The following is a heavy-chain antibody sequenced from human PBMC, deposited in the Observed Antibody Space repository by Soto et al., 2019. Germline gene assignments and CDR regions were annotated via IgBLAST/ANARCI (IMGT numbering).Heavy chain of an antibody. CDR1: GGSISSYY. D-gene: IGHD2-2*01. CDR3: ARAVLPATAPFDY. J-gene: IGHJ4*02. V-gene: IGHV4-59*01. Sequence: PSETLSLTCTVCGGSISSYYWSWIRQPPGKGLEWIGYIYYSGSTNYNPSLQSRVTISVDTSKNQFSLKLSSVTAADTAVYYCARAVLPATAPFDYWGQGTLVTVSS. CDR2: IYYSGST.